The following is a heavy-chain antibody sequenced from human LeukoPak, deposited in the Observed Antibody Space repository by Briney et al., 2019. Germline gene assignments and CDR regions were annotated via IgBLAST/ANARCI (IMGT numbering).Heavy chain of an antibody. J-gene: IGHJ3*02. V-gene: IGHV3-7*01. Sequence: GGSLRLSCAASGFTFSSYWMGWVRQAPGKGLEWEANIKQDGSEKYYVDSVKGRFTISRDNAKNSLYLQMNSLRAEDTAVYYCARAVVGAIHDAFDIWGQGTMVTVSS. CDR3: ARAVVGAIHDAFDI. CDR2: IKQDGSEK. CDR1: GFTFSSYW. D-gene: IGHD1-26*01.